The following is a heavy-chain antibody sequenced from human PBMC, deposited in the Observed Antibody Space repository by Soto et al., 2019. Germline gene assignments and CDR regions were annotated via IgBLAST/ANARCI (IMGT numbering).Heavy chain of an antibody. CDR1: GFTFSSYA. J-gene: IGHJ5*02. V-gene: IGHV3-30-3*01. CDR3: ARVPHPEYSSSWDWFDP. Sequence: GGSLRLSCAASGFTFSSYAMHWVRQAPGKGLEWVAVISYDGSNKYYADSVKGRFTISRDNSKNTLYLQMNSLRAEDTAVYYCARVPHPEYSSSWDWFDPWGQGTLVTVSS. D-gene: IGHD6-13*01. CDR2: ISYDGSNK.